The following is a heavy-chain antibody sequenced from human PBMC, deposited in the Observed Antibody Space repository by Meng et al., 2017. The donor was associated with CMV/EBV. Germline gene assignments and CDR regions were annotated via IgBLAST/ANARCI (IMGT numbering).Heavy chain of an antibody. CDR2: IYYSGST. D-gene: IGHD5-18*01. CDR3: ARGWGYPSEFDY. J-gene: IGHJ4*02. V-gene: IGHV4-61*01. Sequence: GSLRLSCTVSGGSVSSGSYYWSWIRQPPGKGLEWIGYIYYSGSTNYNPSLKSRVTISVDTSKNQFSLKLSSVTAADTAVYYCARGWGYPSEFDYWGQGTLVTVSS. CDR1: GGSVSSGSYY.